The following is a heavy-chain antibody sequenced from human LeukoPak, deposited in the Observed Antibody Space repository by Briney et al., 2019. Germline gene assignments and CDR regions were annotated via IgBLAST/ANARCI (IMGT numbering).Heavy chain of an antibody. Sequence: ASVKVSCKASGYTFTSYGISWVRQAPGQGLEWMGWISAYNGNTNYAQKLQGRVTMTTDTSTSTAYMELRSLRSDDTAVYYCARGATYYYDSSGYYFDYWGQGTLVTVSS. CDR2: ISAYNGNT. D-gene: IGHD3-22*01. CDR1: GYTFTSYG. V-gene: IGHV1-18*01. J-gene: IGHJ4*02. CDR3: ARGATYYYDSSGYYFDY.